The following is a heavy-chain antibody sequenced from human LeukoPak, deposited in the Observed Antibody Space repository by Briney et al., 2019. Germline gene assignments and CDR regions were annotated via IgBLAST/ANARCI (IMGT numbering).Heavy chain of an antibody. D-gene: IGHD6-19*01. Sequence: GGSLRLSCAASGFTFSSYEMNWVRQAPGKGLEWVSYISSSGSTIYYADSVKGRFTISRDNAKNSLYLQMNSLRAEDTAVYYCARLTFSSGSKFDYWGQGTLVTVSS. V-gene: IGHV3-48*03. J-gene: IGHJ4*02. CDR2: ISSSGSTI. CDR1: GFTFSSYE. CDR3: ARLTFSSGSKFDY.